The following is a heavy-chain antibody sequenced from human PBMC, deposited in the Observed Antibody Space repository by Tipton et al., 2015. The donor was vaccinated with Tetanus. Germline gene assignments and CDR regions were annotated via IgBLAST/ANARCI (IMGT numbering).Heavy chain of an antibody. Sequence: TLSLTCTVSGGSISSTNYYWGWIRQPPGKGLEWIGSISYSGSTYYNPSLKSRVTISVDTSKNQLSLKLSSVTAADTGVYYCARPTKYCSGGGCYSHLDYWGQGTLVTVSS. CDR1: GGSISSTNYY. CDR3: ARPTKYCSGGGCYSHLDY. V-gene: IGHV4-39*01. D-gene: IGHD2-15*01. J-gene: IGHJ4*02. CDR2: ISYSGST.